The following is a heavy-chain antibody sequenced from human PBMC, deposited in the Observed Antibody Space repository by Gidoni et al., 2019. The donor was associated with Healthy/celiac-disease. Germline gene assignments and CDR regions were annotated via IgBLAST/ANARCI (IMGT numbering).Heavy chain of an antibody. D-gene: IGHD3-3*01. V-gene: IGHV3-7*03. CDR2: IKQDGSEK. Sequence: EVQLVESGGGLVQPGGSLRLSCAASGFTFSSYWMSWVRQAPGKGLEWVANIKQDGSEKYYVDSVKGRFTISRDNAKNSLYLQMNSLRAEDTAVYYCARDFGQTYYDCWSGSFTSDYFDYWGQGTLVTVSS. CDR3: ARDFGQTYYDCWSGSFTSDYFDY. CDR1: GFTFSSYW. J-gene: IGHJ4*02.